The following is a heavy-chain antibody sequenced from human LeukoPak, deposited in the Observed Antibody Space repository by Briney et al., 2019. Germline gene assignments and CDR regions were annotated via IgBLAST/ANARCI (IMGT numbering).Heavy chain of an antibody. V-gene: IGHV1-8*01. CDR1: GYTFTSYD. CDR2: MNPNSCNT. J-gene: IGHJ4*02. D-gene: IGHD2-8*02. Sequence: ASVKVSCKASGYTFTSYDINWVRQATGQGLEWMGWMNPNSCNTGYAQKFQGRVTMTRNIPMSTAYMELSSLRSEHTAVYYCARGGVVPFDYWGQGTLVTVSS. CDR3: ARGGVVPFDY.